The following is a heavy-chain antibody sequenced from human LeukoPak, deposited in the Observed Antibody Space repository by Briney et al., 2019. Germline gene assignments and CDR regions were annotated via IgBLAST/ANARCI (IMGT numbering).Heavy chain of an antibody. V-gene: IGHV1-18*01. J-gene: IGHJ4*02. CDR1: GYTFTSYG. CDR2: ISAYNGNT. CDR3: ARTRGSHISMAYLDY. D-gene: IGHD2/OR15-2a*01. Sequence: ASVKVSCKASGYTFTSYGISWVRQAPGQGLEWMGWISAYNGNTNYAQKLQGRVTMTTDTSTSTAYMELSSLRSDDTAVYYCARTRGSHISMAYLDYWGQGTLVTVSS.